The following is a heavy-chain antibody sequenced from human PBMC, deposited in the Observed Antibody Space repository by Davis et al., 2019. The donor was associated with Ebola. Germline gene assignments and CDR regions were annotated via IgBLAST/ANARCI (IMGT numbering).Heavy chain of an antibody. Sequence: AASVKVSCKASGGTFSSYTISWVRQAPGQGLEWMGRIIPILGIANYAQKLQGRVTITADKSTSTAYMELSSLRSEDTAVYYCARVLYSSSPYYYYGMDVWGQGTTVTVSS. CDR2: IIPILGIA. J-gene: IGHJ6*02. CDR1: GGTFSSYT. D-gene: IGHD6-6*01. V-gene: IGHV1-69*02. CDR3: ARVLYSSSPYYYYGMDV.